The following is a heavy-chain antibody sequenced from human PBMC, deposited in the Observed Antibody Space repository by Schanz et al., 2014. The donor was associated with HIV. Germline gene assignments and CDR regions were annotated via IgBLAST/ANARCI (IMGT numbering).Heavy chain of an antibody. CDR2: ISYDGSNK. V-gene: IGHV3-30-3*02. CDR3: ANEEVPNDY. J-gene: IGHJ4*02. Sequence: QEQLVESGGGVVQPGKSLRLSCAASGFTFSSYAMHWVRQAPGKGLEWVAVISYDGSNKYYADSVKGRFTISRDNSKNTLYLQMNSLRVEDTAVYYCANEEVPNDYWGQGTLVTVSS. CDR1: GFTFSSYA.